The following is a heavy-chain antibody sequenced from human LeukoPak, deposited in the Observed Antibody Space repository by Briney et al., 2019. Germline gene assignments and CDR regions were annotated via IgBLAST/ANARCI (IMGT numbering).Heavy chain of an antibody. CDR3: ASPRDSSGWYYFDY. CDR1: GFTFSSYA. D-gene: IGHD6-19*01. J-gene: IGHJ4*02. CDR2: ISGTGGST. Sequence: GGSLRLSCAASGFTFSSYAMNRVRQAPGKGLEWVSAISGTGGSTYYADSVKGQFTISRDNSKNTLYLQMNSLRAEDTAVYYCASPRDSSGWYYFDYWGQGTLVTVSS. V-gene: IGHV3-23*01.